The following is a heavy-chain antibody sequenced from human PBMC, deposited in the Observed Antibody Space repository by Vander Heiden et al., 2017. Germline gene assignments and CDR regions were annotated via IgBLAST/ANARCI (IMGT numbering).Heavy chain of an antibody. J-gene: IGHJ4*02. D-gene: IGHD6-13*01. CDR1: GFTFRNDR. CDR3: ARDEGPPRIVAAVYYFDY. Sequence: DVQLVGSGGGLGKPGGSLRLSCAASGFTFRNDRVNWVGQAAGKELVWFLSISSSSSYIYYEASAMSRLFITRDNANNYLQLQLNSLRADETAVYYCARDEGPPRIVAAVYYFDYWGQGTLVTVSS. CDR2: ISSSSSYI. V-gene: IGHV3-21*01.